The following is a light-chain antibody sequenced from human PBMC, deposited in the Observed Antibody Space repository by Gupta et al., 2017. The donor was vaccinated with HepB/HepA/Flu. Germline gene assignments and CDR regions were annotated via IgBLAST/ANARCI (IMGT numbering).Light chain of an antibody. Sequence: EIVMTQSPATLSVSQGERATLSCRASQSVSSNLAGYQQKPGQDPRHLIYDASTRATGIPARLSGSGSGTTYTPIISSSQSEDFAAYYCQQYNNSPPYTFGQGTKLEIK. V-gene: IGKV3-15*01. CDR1: QSVSSN. CDR3: QQYNNSPPYT. CDR2: DAS. J-gene: IGKJ2*01.